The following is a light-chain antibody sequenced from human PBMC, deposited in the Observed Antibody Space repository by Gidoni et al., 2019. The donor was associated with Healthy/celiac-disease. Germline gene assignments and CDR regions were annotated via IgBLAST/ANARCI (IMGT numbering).Light chain of an antibody. J-gene: IGLJ1*01. CDR1: SSNIGNNY. Sequence: QSVLTQPPSVSAAPGQKVTISCSGSSSNIGNNYVYWYQQLPGTAPTLLIYDNNKRPSGIPDRFSGSKSGTSATLGITGLQTGDEADYYCGTWDSSLSAYVFGTGTKVTVL. CDR3: GTWDSSLSAYV. CDR2: DNN. V-gene: IGLV1-51*01.